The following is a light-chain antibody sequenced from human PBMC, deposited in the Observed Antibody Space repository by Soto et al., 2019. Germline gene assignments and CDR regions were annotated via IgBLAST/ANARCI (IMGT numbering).Light chain of an antibody. CDR1: QNLGSGY. V-gene: IGKV3-20*01. Sequence: EIVLTQSPGTLSLSPGDIATLSCRASQNLGSGYLAWYQQKPGQAPRILIYAASSRATGIPDRFSGSGSGTAFSLTISRLEPEDFAVYYCQQYDTSPRTFGPGTKVDIK. CDR3: QQYDTSPRT. J-gene: IGKJ1*01. CDR2: AAS.